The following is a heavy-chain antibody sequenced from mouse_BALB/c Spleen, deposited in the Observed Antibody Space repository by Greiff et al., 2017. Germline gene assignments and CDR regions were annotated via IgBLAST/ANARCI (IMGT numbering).Heavy chain of an antibody. D-gene: IGHD2-4*01. CDR2: ISSGGST. V-gene: IGHV5-6-5*01. CDR3: ARGHWDYDSAWFAY. Sequence: EVQGVESGGGLVKPGGSLKLSCAASGFTFSSYAMSWVRQTPEKRLEWVASISSGGSTYYPDSVKGRFTISRDNARNILYLQMSSLRSEDTAMYYCARGHWDYDSAWFAYWGQGTLVTVSA. J-gene: IGHJ3*01. CDR1: GFTFSSYA.